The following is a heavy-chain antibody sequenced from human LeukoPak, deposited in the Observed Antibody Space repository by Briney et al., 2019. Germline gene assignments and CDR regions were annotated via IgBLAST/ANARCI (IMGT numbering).Heavy chain of an antibody. V-gene: IGHV4-31*03. CDR3: ARDLLRDAPYYYYGMDV. CDR1: GGSISSGGYY. J-gene: IGHJ6*02. CDR2: IYYSGST. Sequence: SETLSLTCTVSGGSISSGGYYWSWIRQHPGKGLEWIGYIYYSGSTYYNPSLKSRVTISVDTSKNQFSLKLSSVTAADTAVYYWARDLLRDAPYYYYGMDVWGQGTTVTVSS. D-gene: IGHD3-16*01.